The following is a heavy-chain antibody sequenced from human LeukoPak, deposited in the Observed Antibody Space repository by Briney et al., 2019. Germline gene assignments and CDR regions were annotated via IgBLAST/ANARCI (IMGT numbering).Heavy chain of an antibody. D-gene: IGHD3-16*01. CDR1: GFTFSNYW. V-gene: IGHV3-7*04. J-gene: IGHJ4*02. CDR3: ARGGRAYGD. Sequence: GGSLRLSCAASGFTFSNYWMSWVRQAPGKGLEWVANIKQDGSEKYYVDSVKGRFTISRDNAKNSLYLQMNSLSADDTAVYYCARGGRAYGDWGQGTLVTVSS. CDR2: IKQDGSEK.